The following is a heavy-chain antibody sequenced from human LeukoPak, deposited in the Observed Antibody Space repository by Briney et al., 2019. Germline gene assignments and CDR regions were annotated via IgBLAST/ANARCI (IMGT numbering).Heavy chain of an antibody. V-gene: IGHV4-34*01. CDR3: ITYSYGLIFDY. D-gene: IGHD5-18*01. J-gene: IGHJ4*02. CDR1: GGSFSGYY. Sequence: PSETLSLTCAVYGGSFSGYYWSWIRQPPGKGLEWIGEINHSGSTNYNPSLKSRVTISVDTSKNQFSLKLSSVTAADTAVYYCITYSYGLIFDYWGQGTLVTVSS. CDR2: INHSGST.